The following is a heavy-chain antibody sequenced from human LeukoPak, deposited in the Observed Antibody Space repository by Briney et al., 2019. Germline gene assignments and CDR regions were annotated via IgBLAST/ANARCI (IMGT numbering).Heavy chain of an antibody. CDR3: ARDICSGLGCYPRAPFDY. CDR1: GFTFSRYW. D-gene: IGHD2-15*01. V-gene: IGHV3-74*01. Sequence: GGSLRLSCAASGFTFSRYWMHWVRQAPGEGRVWVSRMNSDASSTRYEDSVQCRFTISRANATYTLYLQMISLRADDTAVYYCARDICSGLGCYPRAPFDYWGQGTLVTVSS. J-gene: IGHJ4*02. CDR2: MNSDASST.